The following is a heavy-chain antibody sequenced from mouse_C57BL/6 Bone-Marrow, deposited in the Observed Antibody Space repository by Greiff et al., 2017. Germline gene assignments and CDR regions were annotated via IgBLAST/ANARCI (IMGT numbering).Heavy chain of an antibody. CDR2: ISSGGSYT. CDR3: ARTTTVVDYAMDY. V-gene: IGHV5-6*01. Sequence: EVHLVESGGDLVKPGGSLKLSCAASGFTFSSYGMSWVRQTPDKRLAWVATISSGGSYTYYPDSVKGRFTISRDNAKNTLYLQMSSLKSEDTAMYYCARTTTVVDYAMDYWGQGTSVTVSS. CDR1: GFTFSSYG. J-gene: IGHJ4*01. D-gene: IGHD1-1*01.